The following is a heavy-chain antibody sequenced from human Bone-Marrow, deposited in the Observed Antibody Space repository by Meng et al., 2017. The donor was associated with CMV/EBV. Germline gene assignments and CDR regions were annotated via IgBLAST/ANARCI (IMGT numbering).Heavy chain of an antibody. CDR1: GFTFSSYS. J-gene: IGHJ5*02. D-gene: IGHD6-13*01. CDR2: ISSSSTI. V-gene: IGHV3-48*04. Sequence: GESLKISCAASGFTFSSYSMNWVRQAPGKGLEWVSYISSSSTIYYADSVKGRFTISRDNAKNSLYLQMNSLRAEDTAVYYCARDGVIAAAVPNWFDPWGQGTLVTVSS. CDR3: ARDGVIAAAVPNWFDP.